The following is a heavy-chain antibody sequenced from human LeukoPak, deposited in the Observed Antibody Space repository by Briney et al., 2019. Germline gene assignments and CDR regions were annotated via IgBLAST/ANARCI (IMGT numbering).Heavy chain of an antibody. J-gene: IGHJ4*02. D-gene: IGHD3-22*01. CDR2: VWYDGSDE. V-gene: IGHV3-33*01. Sequence: GGSLRLSCAASGFSLSNYGMHWVRQAPGKGLEWVAVVWYDGSDEYFADSVKGRFAISRDKSKNTLFLQMDSLRAEDTAVYYRARGRSGWDFDYWGQGTLVIVSS. CDR3: ARGRSGWDFDY. CDR1: GFSLSNYG.